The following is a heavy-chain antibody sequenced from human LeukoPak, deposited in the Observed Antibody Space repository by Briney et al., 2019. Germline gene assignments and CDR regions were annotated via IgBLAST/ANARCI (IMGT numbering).Heavy chain of an antibody. Sequence: GGSLRLSCAASGFTFSNAWMSWVRQAPGKGLEWVGRIKSKTDGGTTDYAAPVKGRFTISRDDSKYTLYLQMNSLKTEDTAVYYCTTDLPLLGFDPWGQGTLVTVSS. CDR3: TTDLPLLGFDP. CDR1: GFTFSNAW. CDR2: IKSKTDGGTT. J-gene: IGHJ5*02. V-gene: IGHV3-15*01. D-gene: IGHD2-21*01.